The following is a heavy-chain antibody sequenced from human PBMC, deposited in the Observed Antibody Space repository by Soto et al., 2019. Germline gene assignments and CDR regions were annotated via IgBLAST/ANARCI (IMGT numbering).Heavy chain of an antibody. CDR2: ISSSSSTI. V-gene: IGHV3-48*01. CDR3: ARIRITGTTPLDAFDI. D-gene: IGHD1-20*01. CDR1: GFTFSSYS. Sequence: EVQLVESGGGLVQPGGSLRLSCAASGFTFSSYSMNWVRQAPGKGLEWVSYISSSSSTIHYADSMKGRFTISRDNAKNSLYLQMNSLRAEDTAVYYCARIRITGTTPLDAFDIWGQGTMVTVSP. J-gene: IGHJ3*02.